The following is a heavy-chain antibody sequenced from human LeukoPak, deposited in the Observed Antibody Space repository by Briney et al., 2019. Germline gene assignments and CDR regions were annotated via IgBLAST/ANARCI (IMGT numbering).Heavy chain of an antibody. CDR1: GFTFSSYS. CDR2: ISSSSSTI. CDR3: ARDLGRAVVAATYYFDY. D-gene: IGHD2-15*01. J-gene: IGHJ4*02. V-gene: IGHV3-48*01. Sequence: AGGSLRLSCAASGFTFSSYSMNWVRQAPGKGLEWVSYISSSSSTIYYADSVKGRFTISRDNAKNSLYLQMNSLRAEDTAVYYCARDLGRAVVAATYYFDYWGQGTLVTVSS.